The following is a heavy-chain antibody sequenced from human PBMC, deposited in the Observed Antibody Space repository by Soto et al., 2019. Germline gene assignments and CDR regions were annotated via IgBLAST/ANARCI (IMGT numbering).Heavy chain of an antibody. V-gene: IGHV1-69*01. J-gene: IGHJ5*02. D-gene: IGHD3-3*01. CDR3: ARVDDFWRPKLPWFDP. CDR2: IIPIFGTA. CDR1: GGTFSSYA. Sequence: QVQLVQSGAEVKKPGSSVKVSCKASGGTFSSYAISWVRQAPGQGLEWVGGIIPIFGTANYAQKFQGRVTITAEESTSAAYMELSSLRSEDTAVYYGARVDDFWRPKLPWFDPWGQGPLVTVSS.